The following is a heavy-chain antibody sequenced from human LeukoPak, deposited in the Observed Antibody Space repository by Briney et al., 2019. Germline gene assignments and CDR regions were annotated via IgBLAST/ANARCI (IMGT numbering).Heavy chain of an antibody. Sequence: ASVKVSCKASGYTFTGYYMHWVRQAPGQGLEWMGWINPNSGGTNYAQKFQGRVTMTRDTSISTAYMELSRLRSDDTAVYYCAKPFNWGWSYFDYWGQGTLVTVSS. D-gene: IGHD7-27*01. V-gene: IGHV1-2*02. CDR2: INPNSGGT. J-gene: IGHJ4*02. CDR1: GYTFTGYY. CDR3: AKPFNWGWSYFDY.